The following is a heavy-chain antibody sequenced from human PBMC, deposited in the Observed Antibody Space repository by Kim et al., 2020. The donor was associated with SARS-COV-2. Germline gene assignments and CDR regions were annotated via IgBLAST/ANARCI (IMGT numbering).Heavy chain of an antibody. J-gene: IGHJ3*02. D-gene: IGHD3-22*01. Sequence: KGRFTSSRDNAKNSLYLQMNGLRAEDTAVYYCASSRPSDDSSCYFYDAFDIWGQGTMVTVSS. V-gene: IGHV3-11*06. CDR3: ASSRPSDDSSCYFYDAFDI.